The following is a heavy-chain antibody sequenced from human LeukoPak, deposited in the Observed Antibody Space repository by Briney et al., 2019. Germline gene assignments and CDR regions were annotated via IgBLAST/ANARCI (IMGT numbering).Heavy chain of an antibody. D-gene: IGHD6-13*01. CDR2: INYSGST. CDR3: ARGSSRYYFDY. CDR1: GGSINSGGSY. Sequence: SQTLSLTCTVSGGSINSGGSYWSWIRQHPGKGLEWIGYINYSGSTYYNPSLKSRVSISEDSSKSQFSLELKSVTAADTAVYYCARGSSRYYFDYWGQGTLVTVSS. V-gene: IGHV4-31*03. J-gene: IGHJ4*02.